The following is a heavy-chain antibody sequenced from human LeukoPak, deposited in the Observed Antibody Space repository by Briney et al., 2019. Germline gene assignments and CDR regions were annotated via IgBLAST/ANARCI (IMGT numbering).Heavy chain of an antibody. J-gene: IGHJ6*02. V-gene: IGHV3-11*01. Sequence: PGGSLRLSCAASGFTFSDYYMSWIRQAPGKGLEWVSYISSSGSTIYYADSVKGRFTISRDNAKNSLYLQMNSLRAEDTAVYYCARDSHYDFWSGYSDDYYYGMDVWGQGTTVTVSS. CDR3: ARDSHYDFWSGYSDDYYYGMDV. CDR1: GFTFSDYY. D-gene: IGHD3-3*01. CDR2: ISSSGSTI.